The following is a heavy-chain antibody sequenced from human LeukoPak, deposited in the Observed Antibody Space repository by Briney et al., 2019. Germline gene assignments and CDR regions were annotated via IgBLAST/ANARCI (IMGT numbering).Heavy chain of an antibody. V-gene: IGHV1-69*13. CDR1: GGTFSSYA. D-gene: IGHD3-22*01. J-gene: IGHJ3*02. Sequence: ASVKVSCKASGGTFSSYAISWVRQAPGQGLEWMGGIIPIFGTANYAQKFQGRVTITADESTSTAYMELSSLRSEDTAVYYCARWGDSSGTNAFDIWGQGTMVTVSS. CDR3: ARWGDSSGTNAFDI. CDR2: IIPIFGTA.